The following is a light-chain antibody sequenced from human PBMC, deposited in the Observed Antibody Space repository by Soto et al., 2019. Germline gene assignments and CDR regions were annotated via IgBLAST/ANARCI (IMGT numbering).Light chain of an antibody. V-gene: IGKV3-11*01. Sequence: EVVLTQSPATLSLSPRARATLSCRASQSVGTFLSWYQQKPGQAPRLLIYDVSNRATGVPARFGGSGSGTEFTLTISSLQSEDFAVYYCQQYNSWPLTFGGGTKVEIK. CDR3: QQYNSWPLT. J-gene: IGKJ4*01. CDR2: DVS. CDR1: QSVGTF.